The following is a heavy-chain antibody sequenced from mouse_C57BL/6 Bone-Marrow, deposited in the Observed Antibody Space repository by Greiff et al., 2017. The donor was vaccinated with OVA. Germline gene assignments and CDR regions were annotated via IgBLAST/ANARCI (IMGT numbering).Heavy chain of an antibody. CDR1: GFTFSSYT. CDR2: ISGGGGNT. V-gene: IGHV5-9*01. CDR3: ARHGYYDY. D-gene: IGHD2-3*01. Sequence: EVQLVESGGGLVKPGGSLKLSCAASGFTFSSYTMSWVRQTPEKRLEWVATISGGGGNTYYPDSVKGRFTISRANAKNTLSLQMTSLRSEDTALCYCARHGYYDYWGQGTTLTVSS. J-gene: IGHJ2*01.